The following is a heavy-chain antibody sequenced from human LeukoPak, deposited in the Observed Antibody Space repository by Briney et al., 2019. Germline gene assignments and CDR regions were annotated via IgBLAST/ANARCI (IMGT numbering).Heavy chain of an antibody. V-gene: IGHV3-48*01. CDR3: ARDTLYSSSWYDRYTIDY. J-gene: IGHJ4*02. CDR2: ISSSSSTI. CDR1: GFTFSSYS. Sequence: GGSLRLSCAASGFTFSSYSMNWVRQAPGKGLEWVSYISSSSSTIYYADSVKGRFTISRDNAKNSLYLQMNSLRAEDTAVYYCARDTLYSSSWYDRYTIDYWGQGTLVTVSS. D-gene: IGHD6-13*01.